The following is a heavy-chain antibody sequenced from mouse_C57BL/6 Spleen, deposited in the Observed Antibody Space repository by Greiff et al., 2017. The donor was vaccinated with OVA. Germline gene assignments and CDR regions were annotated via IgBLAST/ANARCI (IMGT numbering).Heavy chain of an antibody. CDR2: INYDGSST. D-gene: IGHD1-1*01. CDR1: GFTFSDYY. Sequence: EVMLVESEGGLVQPGSSMKLSCTASGFTFSDYYMAWVRQVPEKGLEWVANINYDGSSTYYLDSLKSRFIISRDNAKNILYLQMSSLKSEDTATYYCARNYYYGSNWYFDVWGTGTTVTVSS. J-gene: IGHJ1*03. CDR3: ARNYYYGSNWYFDV. V-gene: IGHV5-16*01.